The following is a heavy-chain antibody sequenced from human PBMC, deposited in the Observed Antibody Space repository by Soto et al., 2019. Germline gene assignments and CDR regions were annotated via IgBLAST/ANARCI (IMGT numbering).Heavy chain of an antibody. CDR2: ISSSSSYI. Sequence: EVQLVESGGGLVKPGGSLRLSCAASGFTFSSYSMNWVRQAPGKGLEWVSSISSSSSYIYYADSVKGRFTISRDNAKNSLYLQRNSLRAEDTAVYYCARALVVVVAATSDGMDVWGQGTTVTVSS. CDR3: ARALVVVVAATSDGMDV. D-gene: IGHD2-15*01. CDR1: GFTFSSYS. V-gene: IGHV3-21*01. J-gene: IGHJ6*02.